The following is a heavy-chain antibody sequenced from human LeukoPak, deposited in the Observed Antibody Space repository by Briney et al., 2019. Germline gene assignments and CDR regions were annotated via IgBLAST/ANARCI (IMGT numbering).Heavy chain of an antibody. Sequence: SETLSLTCTVSGGSISSYYWSWIRQPPGKGLEWIGYIYYSGGTNYNPSLKSRVTISVDTSKNQFSLKLSSVTAADTAVYYCARAYSSGWYERRYYFDYRGQGTLVTVSS. V-gene: IGHV4-59*08. D-gene: IGHD6-19*01. CDR3: ARAYSSGWYERRYYFDY. CDR1: GGSISSYY. J-gene: IGHJ4*02. CDR2: IYYSGGT.